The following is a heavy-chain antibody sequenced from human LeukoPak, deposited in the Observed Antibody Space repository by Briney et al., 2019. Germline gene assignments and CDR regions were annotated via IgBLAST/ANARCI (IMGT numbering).Heavy chain of an antibody. CDR1: GGSISSGSYY. V-gene: IGHV4-61*02. D-gene: IGHD6-19*01. CDR2: IYTSGST. Sequence: SETLSLTCTVSGGSISSGSYYWSWIRQPAGKGLEWIGRIYTSGSTNYNPSLKSRVTISVDTSKNQFSLKLSSVTAADTAVYYCARSTIAVAGKGFDYWGQGTLVTVSS. CDR3: ARSTIAVAGKGFDY. J-gene: IGHJ4*02.